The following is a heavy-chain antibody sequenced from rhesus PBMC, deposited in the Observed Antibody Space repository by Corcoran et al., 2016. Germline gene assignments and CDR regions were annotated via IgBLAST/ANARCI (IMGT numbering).Heavy chain of an antibody. CDR2: ISSDSCFI. Sequence: EVQLVESGGGLVQPGGSLRLSCAASGFTFSDYYMSWVRQAPGKGLGWVSSISSDSCFIYYGDAVKGRFTISRENAKNSLSLQMNSLKTEDTAVYYCAREYYEDDYGYYYPVDYWGQGVLVTVSS. V-gene: IGHV3S4*01. J-gene: IGHJ4*01. D-gene: IGHD3-9*01. CDR1: GFTFSDYY. CDR3: AREYYEDDYGYYYPVDY.